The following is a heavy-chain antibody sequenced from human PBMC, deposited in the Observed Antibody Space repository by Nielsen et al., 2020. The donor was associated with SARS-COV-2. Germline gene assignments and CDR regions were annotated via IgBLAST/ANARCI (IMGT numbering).Heavy chain of an antibody. D-gene: IGHD3-3*01. J-gene: IGHJ4*02. CDR2: RHYTGNT. V-gene: IGHV4-31*03. Sequence: SETLSLTCSVSGGSFSSGGSSYSWIRQHPGKGLEWIGLRHYTGNTYYNPSLQSRLFISVDTSKNQFSLRLSSVTAADTAVYYCARGLASFWGGYYCDYWGQGTLVTVSS. CDR1: GGSFSSGGSS. CDR3: ARGLASFWGGYYCDY.